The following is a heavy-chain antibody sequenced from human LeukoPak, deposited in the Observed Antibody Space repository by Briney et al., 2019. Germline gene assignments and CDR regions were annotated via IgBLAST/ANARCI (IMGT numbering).Heavy chain of an antibody. V-gene: IGHV4-59*01. CDR1: GGSISSYC. CDR3: VRSDDFWSGYYGY. Sequence: ASETLPLTWTVSGGSISSYCWSWIRQPPGKGLEWIGYIFYSGSTNYNPSLKSRVTISVDTSKNQFSPKLSSVTAADTAVYYCVRSDDFWSGYYGYWGQGTLVTVSS. D-gene: IGHD3-3*01. J-gene: IGHJ4*02. CDR2: IFYSGST.